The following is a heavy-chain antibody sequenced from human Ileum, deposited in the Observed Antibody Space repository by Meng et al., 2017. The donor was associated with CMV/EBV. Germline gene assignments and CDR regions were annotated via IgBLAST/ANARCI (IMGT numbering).Heavy chain of an antibody. Sequence: VPMPDAGPGLGDPSQTLSLPCRGSGGSLGGGYYWNWIRQPAGKGLEWIGRIYTSGSTNYNPSLKSRFTISVDTSKNQFSLNLTSVTAADTAVYYCARVWGIAVRPLDYWGQGTLVTVSS. J-gene: IGHJ4*02. CDR1: GGSLGGGYY. D-gene: IGHD6-6*01. V-gene: IGHV4-61*02. CDR2: IYTSGST. CDR3: ARVWGIAVRPLDY.